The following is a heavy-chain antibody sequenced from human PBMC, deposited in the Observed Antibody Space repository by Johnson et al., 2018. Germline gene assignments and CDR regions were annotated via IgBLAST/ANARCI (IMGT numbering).Heavy chain of an antibody. D-gene: IGHD4-17*01. J-gene: IGHJ6*03. CDR3: ASMTVYYYYMDV. Sequence: VQLVQSGGGLVQXGGSXRLXCAASGFTFSSYAMSWVRQAPGKGLEWVSAISGSGGSTYYADSGKGRFTISRDNAKNSLYLQMNSLRAEDTAVYSCASMTVYYYYMDVWGKGTTVTVSS. CDR1: GFTFSSYA. CDR2: ISGSGGST. V-gene: IGHV3-23*04.